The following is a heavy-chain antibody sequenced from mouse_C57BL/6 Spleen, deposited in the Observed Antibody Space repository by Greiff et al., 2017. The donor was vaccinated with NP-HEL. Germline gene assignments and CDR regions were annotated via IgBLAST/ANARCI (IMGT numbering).Heavy chain of an antibody. CDR3: ARCYYGSSHVLWFAY. Sequence: VQLKESVAELVRPGASVKLSCTASGFNIKNTYMHWVKQRPEQGLEWIGRIDPANGNTKYAPKFQGKATITADTSSNPAYLQLSSLTSEDTAIYYCARCYYGSSHVLWFAYWGQGTLVTVSA. V-gene: IGHV14-3*01. CDR1: GFNIKNTY. J-gene: IGHJ3*01. CDR2: IDPANGNT. D-gene: IGHD1-1*01.